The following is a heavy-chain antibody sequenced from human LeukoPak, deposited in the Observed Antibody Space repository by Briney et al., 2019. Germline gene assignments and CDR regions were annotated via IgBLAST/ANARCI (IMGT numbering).Heavy chain of an antibody. J-gene: IGHJ4*02. Sequence: GGSLRLSCAASGFTFSTYAMNWVRPAPGKGLEWVSTISGGAESTYYADSVKGRSTISRDNSKNRLYLQINSVRAEDTAVYYCARDWNYYDNSGFYGEYWGQGTLVSVSS. V-gene: IGHV3-23*01. D-gene: IGHD3-22*01. CDR3: ARDWNYYDNSGFYGEY. CDR1: GFTFSTYA. CDR2: ISGGAEST.